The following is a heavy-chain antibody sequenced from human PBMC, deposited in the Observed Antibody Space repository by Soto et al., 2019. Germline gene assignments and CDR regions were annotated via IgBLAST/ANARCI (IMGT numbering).Heavy chain of an antibody. CDR1: GFDFEDYA. V-gene: IGHV3-43D*04. CDR2: TNSDGTDS. D-gene: IGHD3-22*01. J-gene: IGHJ4*02. Sequence: VGSLRLSCAAAGFDFEDYAMHWVRQVPGKGLEWVSLTNSDGTDSYYMDSVKGRFTISRDNAKSTLYLQMDRLRPEDTALYFCAKSLYYYDSSPLDHWGQGTLVTVSS. CDR3: AKSLYYYDSSPLDH.